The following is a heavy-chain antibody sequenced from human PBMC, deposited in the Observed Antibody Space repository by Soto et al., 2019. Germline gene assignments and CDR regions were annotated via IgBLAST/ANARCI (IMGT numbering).Heavy chain of an antibody. CDR1: GGTFSSYT. CDR2: IIPILGIA. CDR3: AGRKRYSSSSRVDY. J-gene: IGHJ4*02. D-gene: IGHD6-6*01. V-gene: IGHV1-69*02. Sequence: QVQLVQSGAEVKKPGSSVKVSCKASGGTFSSYTISWVRQAPGQGLEWMGRIIPILGIANYAQKFQGRVTITADKSTSTAYMEMSSLRSEDTAVYYCAGRKRYSSSSRVDYWGQGPLVTVSS.